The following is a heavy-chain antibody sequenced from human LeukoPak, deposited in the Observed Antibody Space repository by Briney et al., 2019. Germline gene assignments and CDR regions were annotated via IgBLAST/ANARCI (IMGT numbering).Heavy chain of an antibody. V-gene: IGHV3-23*01. J-gene: IGHJ3*02. CDR1: GFTFSSYA. D-gene: IGHD1-26*01. CDR3: AKGLQEWELLTDAFDI. Sequence: PGGSLRLSCAASGFTFSSYAMSWVRQAPGKGLEWVSAISGSGGSTYYADSVKGRFTISRDNSKSTLYLQMNSLRAEDTAVYYCAKGLQEWELLTDAFDIWGQGTMVTVSS. CDR2: ISGSGGST.